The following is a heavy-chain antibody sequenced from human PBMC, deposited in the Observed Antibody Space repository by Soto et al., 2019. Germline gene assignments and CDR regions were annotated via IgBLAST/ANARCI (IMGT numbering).Heavy chain of an antibody. Sequence: SETLSLSCSVSRAFINSGGFYYSWIRQPPGKGLEWLGYIFHSGSTLYTPSLRGRLTLSADTSRNQLSLHLTSVTAADTAVYYCVRGGIARHWFAPWGQGILVTVSS. CDR1: RAFINSGGFY. D-gene: IGHD2-21*01. J-gene: IGHJ5*02. CDR3: VRGGIARHWFAP. V-gene: IGHV4-31*03. CDR2: IFHSGST.